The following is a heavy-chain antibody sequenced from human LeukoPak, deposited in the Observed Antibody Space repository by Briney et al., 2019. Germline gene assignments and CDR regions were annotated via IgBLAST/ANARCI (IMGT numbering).Heavy chain of an antibody. D-gene: IGHD5-24*01. CDR2: INSDGGST. V-gene: IGHV3-74*01. Sequence: GGSLRLSCTASGFTFSSYWMHWVRQAPGKGLVWVSRINSDGGSTSYADSVKGRFTISRDNAKNTLYLQINSLRAEDTAVYYCARRIQGMAPYYFDYWGQGTLVSVSS. CDR1: GFTFSSYW. J-gene: IGHJ4*02. CDR3: ARRIQGMAPYYFDY.